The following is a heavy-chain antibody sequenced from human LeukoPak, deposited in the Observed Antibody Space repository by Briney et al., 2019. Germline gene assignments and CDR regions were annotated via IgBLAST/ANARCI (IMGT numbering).Heavy chain of an antibody. D-gene: IGHD3-22*01. CDR3: ARAVPYYYDSSGTHFDY. V-gene: IGHV4-30-2*01. Sequence: SETLSLTCAVSGGSISSGGYSWSWIRQPPGEGLEWIGYIYHSGSTYYNPSLKSRVTISVDRSKNQFSLKLSSVTAADTAVYYCARAVPYYYDSSGTHFDYWGQGTLVTVSS. CDR1: GGSISSGGYS. J-gene: IGHJ4*02. CDR2: IYHSGST.